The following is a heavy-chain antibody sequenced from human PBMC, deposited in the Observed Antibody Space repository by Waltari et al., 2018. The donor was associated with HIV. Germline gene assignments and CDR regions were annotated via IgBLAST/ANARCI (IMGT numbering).Heavy chain of an antibody. CDR2: NYGRGNT. CDR3: AGVAPDGVGATGPFEN. CDR1: EFTLRSNY. Sequence: EVQLVESGGGLIQPGGSLRLSCAASEFTLRSNYMNWVREAPGKGREWGSSNYGRGNTKRADSVKGRITIARNNSKNPLYLQMKRLRAEGTAVYYCAGVAPDGVGATGPFENWGQGTLVTVSS. J-gene: IGHJ4*02. V-gene: IGHV3-53*01. D-gene: IGHD1-26*01.